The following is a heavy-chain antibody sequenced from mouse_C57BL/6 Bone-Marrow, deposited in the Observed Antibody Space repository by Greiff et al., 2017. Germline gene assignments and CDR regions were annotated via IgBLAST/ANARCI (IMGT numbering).Heavy chain of an antibody. Sequence: EVQVVESGGGLVKPGGSLKLSCAASGFTFSSYAMSWVRQTPEKRQEWVATISDGGSYTYYPDNVKGRFTISRDNAKNNLYLQMSHLKSEDTAMYYCARDYYGSSWFAYWGQGTLVTVSA. CDR2: ISDGGSYT. J-gene: IGHJ3*01. D-gene: IGHD1-1*01. V-gene: IGHV5-4*01. CDR1: GFTFSSYA. CDR3: ARDYYGSSWFAY.